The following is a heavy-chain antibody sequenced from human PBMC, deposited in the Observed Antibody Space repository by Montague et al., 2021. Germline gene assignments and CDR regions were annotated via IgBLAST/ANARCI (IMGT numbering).Heavy chain of an antibody. CDR3: ARAGPRTYGGDSLDY. J-gene: IGHJ4*02. D-gene: IGHD3-10*01. Sequence: SETLPLTCTVSGGSISSSPFYWGWIRQSPGKGLEWIGSNYYRGNTYYNPSLKSRVSLSIDTSKNQFSLKMNSVTAADTAVYYCARAGPRTYGGDSLDYWGQGALVTVSS. CDR1: GGSISSSPFY. CDR2: NYYRGNT. V-gene: IGHV4-39*01.